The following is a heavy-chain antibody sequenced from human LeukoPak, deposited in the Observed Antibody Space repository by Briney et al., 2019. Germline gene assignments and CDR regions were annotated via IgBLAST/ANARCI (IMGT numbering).Heavy chain of an antibody. D-gene: IGHD2-15*01. Sequence: GGSLRLSCAASGFTFSHYWMTWVRQAPGKGLEWVANMKEDGSQETYVDSVKGRFTISRDNAKNSLYLQMNNVRAENTAVYYCARYSYKHDCWGQGTLVTVSS. CDR1: GFTFSHYW. V-gene: IGHV3-7*01. CDR2: MKEDGSQE. CDR3: ARYSYKHDC. J-gene: IGHJ4*02.